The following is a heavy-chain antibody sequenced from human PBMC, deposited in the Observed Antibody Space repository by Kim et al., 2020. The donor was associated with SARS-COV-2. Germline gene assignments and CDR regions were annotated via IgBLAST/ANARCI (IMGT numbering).Heavy chain of an antibody. CDR3: ASYCSGGSCYLEGVDY. D-gene: IGHD2-15*01. CDR2: ISGSGGST. J-gene: IGHJ4*02. V-gene: IGHV3-23*01. Sequence: GGSLRLSCAASGFTFSSYAMSWVRQAPGKGLEWVSAISGSGGSTYYADSVKGRFTISRDNSKNTLYLQMNSLRAEDTAVYYCASYCSGGSCYLEGVDYWGQGTLVTVSS. CDR1: GFTFSSYA.